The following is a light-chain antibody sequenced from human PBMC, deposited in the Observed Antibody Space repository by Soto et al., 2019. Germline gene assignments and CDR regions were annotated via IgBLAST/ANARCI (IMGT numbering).Light chain of an antibody. CDR1: SRDVGGYNY. V-gene: IGLV2-14*01. Sequence: HSALTQPASVSGSPGQSITISCPGTSRDVGGYNYVSWYQQHPGKAPKLMIYEVSNRPSGVSNRFSGSKSGNTASLTISGLQAEDEADYYCSSYTSSSIDYVFGTGTKVTVL. CDR2: EVS. J-gene: IGLJ1*01. CDR3: SSYTSSSIDYV.